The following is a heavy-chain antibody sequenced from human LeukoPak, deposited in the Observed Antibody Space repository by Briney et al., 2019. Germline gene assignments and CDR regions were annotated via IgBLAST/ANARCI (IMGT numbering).Heavy chain of an antibody. CDR3: ASLLWGTTLPPVG. J-gene: IGHJ4*02. V-gene: IGHV3-30*02. CDR1: GFTFSSYG. CDR2: IRYDGSNK. Sequence: GGSLRLSCAASGFTFSSYGMHWVRQAPGKGLEWVAFIRYDGSNKYYADSVKGRFTISRDNSKNTLYLQMNSLRAEDTAVYYCASLLWGTTLPPVGWGQGTLVTVSS. D-gene: IGHD3-16*01.